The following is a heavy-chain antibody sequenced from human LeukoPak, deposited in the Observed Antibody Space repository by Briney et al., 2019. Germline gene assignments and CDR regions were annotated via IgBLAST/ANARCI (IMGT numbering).Heavy chain of an antibody. CDR1: GYTFTNYD. J-gene: IGHJ4*02. Sequence: GASVRVSCRASGYTFTNYDITWIRQAPGQGLEWMGYITPYNGNTKYAQKLQGRVTMTTDTSASTAYMELSSLRSEDTAVYYCARSPHILTGENFDYWGQGTLVTVSS. CDR2: ITPYNGNT. CDR3: ARSPHILTGENFDY. V-gene: IGHV1-18*01. D-gene: IGHD3-9*01.